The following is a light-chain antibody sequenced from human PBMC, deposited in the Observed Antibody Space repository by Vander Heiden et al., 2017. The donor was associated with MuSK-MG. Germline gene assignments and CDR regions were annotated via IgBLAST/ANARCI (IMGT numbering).Light chain of an antibody. CDR2: DDN. CDR3: GTWDSRLSAVV. J-gene: IGLJ2*01. Sequence: QSVLTQPPSVSAAPGQRVSISCSGSSSNIGNNYVSWYQQLPGTAPKLLIYDDNKRPSGIPDRFSGSKSATSATLGITGLQTGDEADYYCGTWDSRLSAVVFGGGTRLTVL. V-gene: IGLV1-51*01. CDR1: SSNIGNNY.